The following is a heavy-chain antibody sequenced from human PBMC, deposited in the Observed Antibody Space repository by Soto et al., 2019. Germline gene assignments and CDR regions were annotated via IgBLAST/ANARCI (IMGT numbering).Heavy chain of an antibody. J-gene: IGHJ6*02. CDR1: GFTFISYA. CDR3: AKWGSGYFYYYYYGMDV. D-gene: IGHD3-22*01. V-gene: IGHV3-23*01. CDR2: ISGSGGST. Sequence: GGSLRLSCGASGFTFISYAMSWVLQAPGKGLEWVSAISGSGGSTYYADSVKGRFTISRDNLKNTLYLQMNSLRAEDTAVYYCAKWGSGYFYYYYYGMDVWGQGTTVTVSS.